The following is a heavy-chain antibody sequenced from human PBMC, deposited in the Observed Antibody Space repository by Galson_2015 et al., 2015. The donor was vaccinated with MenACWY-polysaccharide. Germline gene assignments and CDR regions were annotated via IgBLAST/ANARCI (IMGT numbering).Heavy chain of an antibody. D-gene: IGHD3-10*01. J-gene: IGHJ6*02. CDR3: ARPSGGYYYYGMDV. Sequence: SVKVSCKASGYTFTSYGISWARQAPGQGLEWMGWISAYNGNTNYAQKLQGRVTMTTDTSTSTAYMELRSLRSDDTAVYYCARPSGGYYYYGMDVWGQGTTVTVSS. V-gene: IGHV1-18*01. CDR1: GYTFTSYG. CDR2: ISAYNGNT.